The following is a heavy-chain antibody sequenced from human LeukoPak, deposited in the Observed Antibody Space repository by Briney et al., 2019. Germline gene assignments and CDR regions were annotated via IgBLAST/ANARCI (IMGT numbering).Heavy chain of an antibody. J-gene: IGHJ4*02. D-gene: IGHD6-19*01. Sequence: GGSLRLSCAASGFTFRNFAMGWVRQAPGKGLEWVSVISAGDGDNPYYADSVKGRFSISRDNSKNTLYLQMNSLRAEDTAVYYCANAKRPSGWYDRPDYWGQGTLVTVSS. V-gene: IGHV3-23*01. CDR1: GFTFRNFA. CDR2: ISAGDGDNP. CDR3: ANAKRPSGWYDRPDY.